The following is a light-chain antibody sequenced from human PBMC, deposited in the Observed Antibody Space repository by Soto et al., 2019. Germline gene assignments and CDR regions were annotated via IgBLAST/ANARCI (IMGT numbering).Light chain of an antibody. CDR2: EVT. CDR1: SSDVGTYYL. J-gene: IGLJ2*01. Sequence: QSALTQPASVSGSPGQSITISCTGTSSDVGTYYLVSWYQQHPGKAPKLIIYEVTKRPSGVSNRFSGSKSGNTASLTISGLQAEDEADYYCCSYGDSRSLVIIGGGTKLTVL. V-gene: IGLV2-23*02. CDR3: CSYGDSRSLVI.